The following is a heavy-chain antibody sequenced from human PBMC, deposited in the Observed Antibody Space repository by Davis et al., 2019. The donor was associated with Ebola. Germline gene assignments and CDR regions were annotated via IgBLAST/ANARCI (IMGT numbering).Heavy chain of an antibody. J-gene: IGHJ4*02. Sequence: PGGSLRLSCAASGFTFSSYSMNWVRQAPGKGLEWVSSISSSSSYIFYANSVKGRFTISRDNAKNSLYLQMSSLRAEDTAMYYCARGLPLYSGDAYQGYWGQGTLVTVSS. CDR2: ISSSSSYI. V-gene: IGHV3-21*01. CDR3: ARGLPLYSGDAYQGY. CDR1: GFTFSSYS. D-gene: IGHD5-12*01.